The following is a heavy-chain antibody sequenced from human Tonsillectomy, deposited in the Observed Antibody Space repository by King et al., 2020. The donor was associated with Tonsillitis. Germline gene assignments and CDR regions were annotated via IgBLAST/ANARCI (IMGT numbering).Heavy chain of an antibody. Sequence: VQLQESGGGLIRPGGSLRLSCSASGFTISTYFMTWVRQAPGKGLVWVSIIYSGGNTYYADSVRGRFTISRDNSKNTLYLQMNTLRAEDTAVYYCARARYDSSGYSSFYYGMDVWAQGTTVTVSS. CDR1: GFTISTYF. J-gene: IGHJ6*02. V-gene: IGHV3-53*01. CDR2: IYSGGNT. CDR3: ARARYDSSGYSSFYYGMDV. D-gene: IGHD3-22*01.